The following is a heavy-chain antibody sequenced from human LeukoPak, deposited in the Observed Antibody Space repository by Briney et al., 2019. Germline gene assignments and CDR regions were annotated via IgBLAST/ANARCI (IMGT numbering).Heavy chain of an antibody. D-gene: IGHD3-10*01. V-gene: IGHV3-23*01. Sequence: GGSLRLSCAASGFTFSSYGMSWVRQAPGKGLEWVSAISGSGGSTYYANSVKGRFTISRDNSKNTLYLQMNSLRAEDTAVYYCAKDSGQYFDYWGQGTLVTVSS. CDR2: ISGSGGST. J-gene: IGHJ4*02. CDR1: GFTFSSYG. CDR3: AKDSGQYFDY.